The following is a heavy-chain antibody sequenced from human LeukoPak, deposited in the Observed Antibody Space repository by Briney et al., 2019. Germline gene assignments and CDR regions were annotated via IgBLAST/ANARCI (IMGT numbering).Heavy chain of an antibody. J-gene: IGHJ4*02. Sequence: SETLSLTCTVSGGSISSSNYYWGWIRQPPGKGLEWIGIVYYSGSTYYNPSLKSRVTISVDMSKNQFSLKLSSVTAADTAAYYCVRDHFYGTGSQPLDYWGQGTLVTVSS. CDR3: VRDHFYGTGSQPLDY. D-gene: IGHD3-10*01. V-gene: IGHV4-39*07. CDR1: GGSISSSNYY. CDR2: VYYSGST.